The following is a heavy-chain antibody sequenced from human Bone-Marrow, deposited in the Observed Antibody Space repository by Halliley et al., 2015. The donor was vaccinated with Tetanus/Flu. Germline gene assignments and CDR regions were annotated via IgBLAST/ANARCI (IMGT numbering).Heavy chain of an antibody. J-gene: IGHJ3*02. CDR2: IRSDGGST. Sequence: FVSSIRSDGGSTYYADSVKGRFTISRENSKNTLFLQMSSLRVEDTAVYYCVKGGSYSNDAFDIWGQGTMVPVSS. D-gene: IGHD1-26*01. CDR3: VKGGSYSNDAFDI. V-gene: IGHV3-64D*06.